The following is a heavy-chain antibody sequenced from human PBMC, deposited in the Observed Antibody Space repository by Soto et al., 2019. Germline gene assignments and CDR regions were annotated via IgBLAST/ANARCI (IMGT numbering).Heavy chain of an antibody. CDR2: IYYSGST. V-gene: IGHV4-59*01. J-gene: IGHJ6*02. CDR3: ARSSPVYYYYYGMDV. D-gene: IGHD6-13*01. CDR1: GGSISSYY. Sequence: QVQLQESGPGLVKPSETLSLTCTVSGGSISSYYWSWIRQPPGQGLEWIGYIYYSGSTNYNPSLKSRVTISVDTSKNQFSLKLSSVTAADTAVYYCARSSPVYYYYYGMDVWGQGTTVTVSS.